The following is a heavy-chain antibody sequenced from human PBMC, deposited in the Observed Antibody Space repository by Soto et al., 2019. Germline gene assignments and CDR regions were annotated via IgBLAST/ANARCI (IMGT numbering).Heavy chain of an antibody. V-gene: IGHV1-8*01. CDR1: GYTFTSYD. Sequence: ASVKVSCKASGYTFTSYDINWVRQATGQGLEWMGWMNPNSGETGYAQKFQGRVTMTEDTSTDTAYMELSSLRSEDTAVYYCATLHRGYYYGMDVWGQGTTVTVSS. J-gene: IGHJ6*02. CDR2: MNPNSGET. D-gene: IGHD3-10*01. CDR3: ATLHRGYYYGMDV.